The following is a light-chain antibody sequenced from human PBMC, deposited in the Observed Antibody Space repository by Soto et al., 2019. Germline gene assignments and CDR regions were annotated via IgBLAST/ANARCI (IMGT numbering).Light chain of an antibody. J-gene: IGKJ2*01. CDR3: QQYGSSPFT. CDR2: DAS. Sequence: PGERATLSCGASQCVSSTYLAWYQQKPGLAPRLLIYDASSRATGIQDRFSGSGSGTDFTLTISRLEPEDFAVYYCQQYGSSPFTFGQGTKLEIK. CDR1: QCVSSTY. V-gene: IGKV3D-20*01.